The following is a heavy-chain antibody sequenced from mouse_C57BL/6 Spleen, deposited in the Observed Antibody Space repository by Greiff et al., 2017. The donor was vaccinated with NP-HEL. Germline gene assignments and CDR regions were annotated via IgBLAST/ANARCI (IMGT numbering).Heavy chain of an antibody. J-gene: IGHJ2*01. CDR3: ARTSDWRIDFGY. CDR2: IYPSDSET. Sequence: QVQLQQPGAELVRPGSSVKLSCKASGYTFTSYWMDWVKQRPGQGLEWIGNIYPSDSETHYNQKFKDKATLTVDKSSSTAYMQLSSLTSEDTAVYYCARTSDWRIDFGYWGKGATLTVST. V-gene: IGHV1-61*01. CDR1: GYTFTSYW. D-gene: IGHD4-1*01.